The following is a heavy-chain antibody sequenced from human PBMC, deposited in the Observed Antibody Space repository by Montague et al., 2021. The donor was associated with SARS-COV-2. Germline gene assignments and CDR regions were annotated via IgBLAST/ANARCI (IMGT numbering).Heavy chain of an antibody. CDR2: ISYDGTKT. V-gene: IGHV3-30*04. J-gene: IGHJ4*02. Sequence: SLRLSCAASGFNFTHYAMYWVRQAPGKGLDWVATISYDGTKTYYTDSVKGRFTISRDNSKDTLHLQLSSLRLDDTAIYYCARGGRYFDWLVLAYWGQGALVTVSS. D-gene: IGHD3-9*01. CDR3: ARGGRYFDWLVLAY. CDR1: GFNFTHYA.